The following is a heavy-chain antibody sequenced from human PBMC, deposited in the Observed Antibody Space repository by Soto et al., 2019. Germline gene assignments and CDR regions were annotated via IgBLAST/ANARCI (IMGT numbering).Heavy chain of an antibody. D-gene: IGHD3-3*01. J-gene: IGHJ6*02. CDR1: GYSFTSYW. V-gene: IGHV5-10-1*01. Sequence: GESLKISCKGSGYSFTSYWISWVRQMPGKGLEWMGRIDPSDSYTNYSPSFQGHVTISADKSISTAYLQWSSLKASDTAMYYCARAITIFGVVTSYYYGMDVWGQGTTVTVS. CDR3: ARAITIFGVVTSYYYGMDV. CDR2: IDPSDSYT.